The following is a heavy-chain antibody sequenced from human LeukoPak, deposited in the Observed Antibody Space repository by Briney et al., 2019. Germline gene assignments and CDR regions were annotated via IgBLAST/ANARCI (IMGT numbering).Heavy chain of an antibody. CDR2: ITPIFGTA. CDR1: GGTFSSYA. D-gene: IGHD2-15*01. CDR3: ARDLGCSGGSCYSPSFWFDP. V-gene: IGHV1-69*01. Sequence: ASVKVSCKASGGTFSSYAISWVRQAPGQGLEWMGGITPIFGTANYAQKFQGRVTITADESTSTAYMELSSLRSEDTAVYYCARDLGCSGGSCYSPSFWFDPWGQGTLVTVSS. J-gene: IGHJ5*02.